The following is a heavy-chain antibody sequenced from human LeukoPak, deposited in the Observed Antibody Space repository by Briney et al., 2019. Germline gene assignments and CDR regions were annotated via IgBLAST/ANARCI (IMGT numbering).Heavy chain of an antibody. J-gene: IGHJ4*02. CDR3: AREAGGSDTYYLDY. CDR2: INPSSGGI. CDR1: GYTFTDYY. Sequence: ASVTVSCKTSGYTFTDYYIHYVRQAPRQPLEWMGRINPSSGGINYAQKFQGRVTMTRDTAISTAYMDLSGLRSDDTAVYYCAREAGGSDTYYLDYWGQGALVTVSS. D-gene: IGHD1-26*01. V-gene: IGHV1-2*06.